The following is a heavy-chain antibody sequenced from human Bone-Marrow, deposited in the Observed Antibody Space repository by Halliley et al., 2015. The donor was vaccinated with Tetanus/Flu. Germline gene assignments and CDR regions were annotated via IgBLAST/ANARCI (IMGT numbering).Heavy chain of an antibody. V-gene: IGHV3-11*01. Sequence: GSTTYYADSVKGRFPISRDNAKNSLYLQINSLSAEDTAVYFCASVYSDYWTGYSPYYFDYWGQGTLVTVSS. CDR2: GSTT. CDR3: ASVYSDYWTGYSPYYFDY. D-gene: IGHD3-3*01. J-gene: IGHJ4*02.